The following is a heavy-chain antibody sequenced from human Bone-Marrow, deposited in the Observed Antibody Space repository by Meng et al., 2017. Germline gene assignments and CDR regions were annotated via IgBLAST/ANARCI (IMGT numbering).Heavy chain of an antibody. CDR3: ARGGSSGWQNDY. Sequence: QVQLQESGPGLVKPSETLSLTCTVSGGSISSYYWSWIRQPPGKGLEWIGYIYYSGSTNYNPSLKSRVTISVDTSKNQFSLKLSSVTAADTAVYYCARGGSSGWQNDYWGQGTLVTVSS. J-gene: IGHJ4*02. V-gene: IGHV4-59*01. CDR1: GGSISSYY. CDR2: IYYSGST. D-gene: IGHD6-19*01.